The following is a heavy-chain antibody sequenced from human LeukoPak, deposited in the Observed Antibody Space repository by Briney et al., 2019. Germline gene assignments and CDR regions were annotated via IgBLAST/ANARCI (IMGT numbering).Heavy chain of an antibody. CDR3: ARGGYYYYYMDV. CDR2: IYYSGST. J-gene: IGHJ6*03. CDR1: GGSISSYY. V-gene: IGHV4-59*01. Sequence: PSETLSLTCTVSGGSISSYYWSWIRQPPGKGLEWIGYIYYSGSTNHNPSLKSRVTISVDTSKNQFSLKLSSVTAADTAVYYCARGGYYYYYMDVWGKGTTVTISS.